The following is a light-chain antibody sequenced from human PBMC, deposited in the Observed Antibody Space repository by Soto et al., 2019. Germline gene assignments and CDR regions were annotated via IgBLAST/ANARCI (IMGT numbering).Light chain of an antibody. CDR1: QSVGSY. CDR3: EQYKSWPYT. J-gene: IGKJ2*01. Sequence: EIVLIQSPATLSLSPGERATLSCRASQSVGSYLAWYQHKPGQAPRLLISDASNRATGIPARFSGSGSETDFTITISSLEPEDSAVYYCEQYKSWPYTFGQGTKLEIK. CDR2: DAS. V-gene: IGKV3-11*01.